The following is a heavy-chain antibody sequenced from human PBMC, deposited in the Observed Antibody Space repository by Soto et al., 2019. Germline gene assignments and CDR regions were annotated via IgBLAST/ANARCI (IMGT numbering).Heavy chain of an antibody. CDR3: AKHFRGSWSDY. CDR1: GFTFSSYW. D-gene: IGHD2-15*01. CDR2: IKQDGSEK. V-gene: IGHV3-7*03. J-gene: IGHJ4*02. Sequence: LRLSCAASGFTFSSYWMSWVRQAPGKGLEWVANIKQDGSEKYYVDSVKGRFTISRDNAKNSLYLQMNSLRAEDTAVYYCAKHFRGSWSDYWGQGTLVTVSS.